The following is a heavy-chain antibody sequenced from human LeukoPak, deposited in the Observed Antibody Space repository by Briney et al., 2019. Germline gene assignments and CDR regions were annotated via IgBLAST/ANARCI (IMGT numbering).Heavy chain of an antibody. Sequence: GGSPRLSCAASGFTFSSYWMSWVRQAPGKGLEWVANIKQDGSEKYYVDSVKGRFTISRDNAKNSLYLQMNSLRVEDTAVYYCARVATAARPRGGFDYWGQGTLVTVSS. V-gene: IGHV3-7*01. CDR2: IKQDGSEK. J-gene: IGHJ4*02. D-gene: IGHD6-6*01. CDR1: GFTFSSYW. CDR3: ARVATAARPRGGFDY.